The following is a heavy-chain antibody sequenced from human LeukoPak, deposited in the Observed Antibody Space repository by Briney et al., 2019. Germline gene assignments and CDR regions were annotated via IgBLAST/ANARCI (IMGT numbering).Heavy chain of an antibody. CDR3: AREVNYYYYMDV. CDR2: ISYDGSNK. CDR1: GFTFSSYA. J-gene: IGHJ6*03. D-gene: IGHD4-11*01. Sequence: PGGSLRLSCAASGFTFSSYAMHWVRQAPGKGLEWVAVISYDGSNKYYADSVKGRFTISRDNSKNTLYLQMNSLRAEDTAVYYCAREVNYYYYMDVWGKGTTVTVSS. V-gene: IGHV3-30*07.